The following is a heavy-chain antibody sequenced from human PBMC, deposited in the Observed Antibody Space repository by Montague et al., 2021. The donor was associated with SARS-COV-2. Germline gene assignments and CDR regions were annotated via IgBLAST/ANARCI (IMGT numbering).Heavy chain of an antibody. V-gene: IGHV4-61*02. J-gene: IGHJ5*01. Sequence: TLSLTCTVSGGSISSGYFYWSWIRQPAGKGLEWIGLIYPGGNTNYNPSLKSRVTISVDTSKNQFSLKLSSVTAADTAVYYCARARGSHYMSWFDSWGQGTLVSVSS. CDR3: ARARGSHYMSWFDS. D-gene: IGHD3-10*01. CDR1: GGSISSGYFY. CDR2: IYPGGNT.